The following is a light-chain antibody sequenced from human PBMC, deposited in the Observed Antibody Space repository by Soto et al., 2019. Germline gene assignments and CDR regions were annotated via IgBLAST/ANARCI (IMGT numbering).Light chain of an antibody. CDR1: SSDVGGYNY. CDR3: SSYTSSSPPVV. Sequence: QSALTQPASVSGCPGQSITISCTGTSSDVGGYNYVSWYQQHPGKAPKLMIYDVSNRPSGVSNRFSGSKSGNTASLTISGLQAEDEADYYCSSYTSSSPPVVFGGGTQLTVL. J-gene: IGLJ2*01. CDR2: DVS. V-gene: IGLV2-14*01.